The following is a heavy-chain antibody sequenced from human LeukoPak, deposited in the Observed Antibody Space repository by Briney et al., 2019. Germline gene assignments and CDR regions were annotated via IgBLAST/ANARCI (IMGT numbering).Heavy chain of an antibody. D-gene: IGHD2-15*01. CDR1: GYTFTNYA. CDR2: INPGNGDT. CDR3: ARERWHCRVNCYSVHYYALDV. J-gene: IGHJ6*02. V-gene: IGHV1-3*01. Sequence: ASVKVSCKGSGYTFTNYAVHWVRQAPGQRLEWLGWINPGNGDTKYSQNFQGRVTVTSDTSAATAYVELNSLTSEDTAVYYCARERWHCRVNCYSVHYYALDVWGQGTTVTVSS.